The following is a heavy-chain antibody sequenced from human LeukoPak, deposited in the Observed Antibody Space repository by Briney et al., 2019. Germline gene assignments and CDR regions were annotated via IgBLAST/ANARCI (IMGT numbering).Heavy chain of an antibody. D-gene: IGHD2-15*01. CDR1: GYTFTNYA. CDR2: INPGNGDT. CDR3: ARERWHCRVNCYSVHYYALDV. J-gene: IGHJ6*02. V-gene: IGHV1-3*01. Sequence: ASVKVSCKGSGYTFTNYAVHWVRQAPGQRLEWLGWINPGNGDTKYSQNFQGRVTVTSDTSAATAYVELNSLTSEDTAVYYCARERWHCRVNCYSVHYYALDVWGQGTTVTVSS.